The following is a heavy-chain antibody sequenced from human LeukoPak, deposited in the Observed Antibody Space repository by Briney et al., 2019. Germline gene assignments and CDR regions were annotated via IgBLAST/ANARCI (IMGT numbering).Heavy chain of an antibody. CDR1: GFSRGDYA. V-gene: IGHV3-49*03. Sequence: GGSLRLSCTASGFSRGDYAMSCLRQAPGKGLECVGFIRRKTYGGTADYAAAVEARFTISRDASNNIASRQMNRLKSEDTAVYYCPRGLEGFPASDDYWGQGTLVTVSS. CDR3: PRGLEGFPASDDY. D-gene: IGHD3-16*01. J-gene: IGHJ4*02. CDR2: IRRKTYGGTA.